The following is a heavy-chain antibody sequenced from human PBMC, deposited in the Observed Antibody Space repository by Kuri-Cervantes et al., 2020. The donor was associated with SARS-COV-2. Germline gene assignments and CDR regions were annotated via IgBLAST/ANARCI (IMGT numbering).Heavy chain of an antibody. CDR3: ARVAGEGPIYYYYMDV. Sequence: GESLKISCAASGFTVSSNYMSWVRQAPGKGLEWVSSISSSSSYIYYADSVKGRFTISRDNAKNSLYLQMNSLRAEDTAVYYCARVAGEGPIYYYYMDVWGKGTTVTVSS. J-gene: IGHJ6*03. CDR1: GFTVSSNY. V-gene: IGHV3-21*01. CDR2: ISSSSSYI.